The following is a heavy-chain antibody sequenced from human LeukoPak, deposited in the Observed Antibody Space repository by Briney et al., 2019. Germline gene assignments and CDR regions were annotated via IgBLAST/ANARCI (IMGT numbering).Heavy chain of an antibody. CDR1: GFPFSSYA. Sequence: GGSLRLSCAASGFPFSSYAMSWVRQAPGKGLEWVSFISSSSDTIYYADSVKGRFIISRDNAKNSLYLQMNSLRAEDTAVYYCAKDSGIAVAGTLRAFDIWGQGTMVTVSS. V-gene: IGHV3-48*01. CDR3: AKDSGIAVAGTLRAFDI. D-gene: IGHD6-19*01. CDR2: ISSSSDTI. J-gene: IGHJ3*02.